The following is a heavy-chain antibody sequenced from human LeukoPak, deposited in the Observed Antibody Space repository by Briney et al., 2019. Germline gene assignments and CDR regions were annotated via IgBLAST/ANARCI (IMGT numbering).Heavy chain of an antibody. J-gene: IGHJ4*02. V-gene: IGHV3-23*01. CDR2: INNDGDST. CDR1: GFSFNSYA. Sequence: QHGGSLRLSCAASGFSFNSYAMSWVRQAPGKGLEWVSAINNDGDSTYSADSVKGRFTVSRDNSKNTLYLQMNSLRAEDAAVYYCARDPSGSSLTGYFDYWGQGTLVTVSS. D-gene: IGHD1-26*01. CDR3: ARDPSGSSLTGYFDY.